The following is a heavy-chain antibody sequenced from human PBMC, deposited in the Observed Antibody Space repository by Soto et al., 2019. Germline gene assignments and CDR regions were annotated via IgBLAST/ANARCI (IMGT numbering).Heavy chain of an antibody. CDR2: INAGNGNT. Sequence: ASVKRSCKASGYRFTSYGMHWVRQAPGQRLEWMGWINAGNGNTKYSQRFQGRVTITRDTSASTAYMELSSLRSEDTAVYYCARSPGAAVDWFDPWGQGTLVSVSS. D-gene: IGHD6-13*01. CDR1: GYRFTSYG. J-gene: IGHJ5*02. CDR3: ARSPGAAVDWFDP. V-gene: IGHV1-3*01.